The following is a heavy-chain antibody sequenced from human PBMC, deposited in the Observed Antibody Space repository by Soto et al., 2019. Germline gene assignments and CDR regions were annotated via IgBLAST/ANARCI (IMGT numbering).Heavy chain of an antibody. CDR3: AKYRRTDAEGYTFDY. V-gene: IGHV4-59*01. CDR2: IYYTGST. Sequence: KPSETLSLTCTVSGGSISGYYWSWIRQPPGKGLEWIGFIYYTGSTKYNLSLRSRVTMSVDTAKNQFSLQLNSVTAADTAVYFCAKYRRTDAEGYTFDYWGQGALVTVSS. J-gene: IGHJ4*02. CDR1: GGSISGYY. D-gene: IGHD2-15*01.